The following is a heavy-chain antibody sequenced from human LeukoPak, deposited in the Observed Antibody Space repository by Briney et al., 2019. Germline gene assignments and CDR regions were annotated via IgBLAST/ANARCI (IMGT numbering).Heavy chain of an antibody. V-gene: IGHV4-59*01. J-gene: IGHJ3*02. CDR3: AREASGSFPDAFEI. CDR1: GGAISPYY. CDR2: ISYSGST. D-gene: IGHD3-10*01. Sequence: SETLPLTCTVSGGAISPYYWSWIRQPPGKGLEWTGYISYSGSTKSNPSLKSRVTISVDASKSQFSVKLTSVTAADTAVYYCAREASGSFPDAFEIWGQGTMVTVSS.